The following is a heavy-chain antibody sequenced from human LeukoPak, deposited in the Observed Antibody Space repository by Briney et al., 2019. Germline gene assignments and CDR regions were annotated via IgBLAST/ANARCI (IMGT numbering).Heavy chain of an antibody. CDR3: ARGVARSSKFHFSYYFDH. CDR1: GGSISSSSYY. D-gene: IGHD6-6*01. CDR2: IYYSGST. Sequence: SETLSLTCTVSGGSISSSSYYWGWIRQPPGKGLEWIGSIYYSGSTYYNPSLKSRVTISVDTSKNQFSLKLSSVTAADTAVYYCARGVARSSKFHFSYYFDHWGQGTLVTVSS. J-gene: IGHJ4*02. V-gene: IGHV4-39*07.